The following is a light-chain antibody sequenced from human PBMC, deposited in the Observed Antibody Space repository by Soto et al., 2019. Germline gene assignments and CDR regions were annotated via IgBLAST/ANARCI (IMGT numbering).Light chain of an antibody. V-gene: IGLV2-23*01. CDR2: EDT. Sequence: QSALTQPASVSGSPGQSITISCAGTSSAVGSHPLVSWYQQHPGKAPKLMISEDTKRPSGVSNRFSGSKSGNMASLTISGLQAEDEADYYCCAFTSAGTWVFGGGTKLTVL. CDR3: CAFTSAGTWV. J-gene: IGLJ3*02. CDR1: SSAVGSHPL.